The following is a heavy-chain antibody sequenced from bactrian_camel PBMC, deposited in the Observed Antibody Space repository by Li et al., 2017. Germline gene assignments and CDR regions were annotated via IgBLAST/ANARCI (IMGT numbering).Heavy chain of an antibody. CDR3: VNGGVFYIGSY. CDR2: INPGGTTT. J-gene: IGHJ4*01. D-gene: IGHD7*01. CDR1: GFAFSSAS. V-gene: IGHV3S1*01. Sequence: HVQLVESGGGLVQPGGSLRLSCRASGFAFSSASMYWVRQAPGKGLDWVATINPGGTTTFYATSVQGRFTISRDNAKNTVYLQMNSLKLEDTAVYYCVNGGVFYIGSYWGQGTQVTVS.